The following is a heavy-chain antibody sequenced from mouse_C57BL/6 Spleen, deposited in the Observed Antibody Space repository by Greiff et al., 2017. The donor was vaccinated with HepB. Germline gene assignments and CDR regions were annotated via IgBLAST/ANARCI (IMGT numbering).Heavy chain of an antibody. CDR3: ARQDSSGSYYYAMDY. V-gene: IGHV7-3*01. CDR1: GFTFTDYY. D-gene: IGHD3-2*02. J-gene: IGHJ4*01. CDR2: IRNKANGYTT. Sequence: EVKLVESGGGLVQPGGSLSLSCAASGFTFTDYYMSWVRQPPGKALEWLGFIRNKANGYTTEYSASGKGRFTISRDKSQSILYLQMNALRAEDSATYYCARQDSSGSYYYAMDYWGQGTSVTVSS.